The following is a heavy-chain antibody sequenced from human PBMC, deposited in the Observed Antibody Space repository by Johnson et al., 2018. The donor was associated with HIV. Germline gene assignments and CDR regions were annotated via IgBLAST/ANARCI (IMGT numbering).Heavy chain of an antibody. J-gene: IGHJ3*01. Sequence: QVQLVESGGGVVQPGRSLRLSCAASGFTFSSYAMHWVRQAPGKGLEWVAVISYDGSNKYYADSVKGRFTISRDNSKNTLYLQMNSLRAEDTAVYYCARDGVYSSPHDAFDVWGQGKMVTVSS. V-gene: IGHV3-30-3*01. CDR3: ARDGVYSSPHDAFDV. CDR1: GFTFSSYA. D-gene: IGHD3-22*01. CDR2: ISYDGSNK.